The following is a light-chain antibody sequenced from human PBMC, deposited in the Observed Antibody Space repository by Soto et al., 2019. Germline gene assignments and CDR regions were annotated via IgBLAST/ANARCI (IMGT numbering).Light chain of an antibody. CDR3: QQYKNWPPLT. Sequence: EIVMTQSPATLSVSPGETDTLSCSASQSVTSNLAWYQQKPGQVPRLLIYGPFTRATGIPDRFSGSGSGTELTITISSLQSEDFAVYYFQQYKNWPPLTFGGGTKVEMK. CDR2: GPF. J-gene: IGKJ4*01. CDR1: QSVTSN. V-gene: IGKV3-15*01.